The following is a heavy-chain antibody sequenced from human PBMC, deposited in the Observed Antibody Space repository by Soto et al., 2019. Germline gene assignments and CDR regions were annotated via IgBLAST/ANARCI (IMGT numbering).Heavy chain of an antibody. CDR3: TKNRRFAEAFSFDN. CDR1: GFTFSSYA. Sequence: GGSLRLSCAASGFTFSSYAMSWVRQAPGEGLEWVSSLSGTGGRIDYADSVKGRFTISRDNSKNTLYLQINSLRVEDTAIYYCTKNRRFAEAFSFDNWGQGTLVTVSS. V-gene: IGHV3-23*01. J-gene: IGHJ4*02. D-gene: IGHD3-10*01. CDR2: LSGTGGRI.